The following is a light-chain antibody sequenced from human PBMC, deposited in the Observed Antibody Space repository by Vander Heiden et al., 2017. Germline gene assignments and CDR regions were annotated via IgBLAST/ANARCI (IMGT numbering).Light chain of an antibody. V-gene: IGLV2-14*01. CDR2: EVT. CDR3: SSYKTSSTPVI. J-gene: IGLJ2*01. Sequence: QSAPTQPASVSGSPGQAMTISCTGSTSDVGGNNNVSWYQQHPGKAPTLMIYEVTNRPSGVSNRFSGSKSGNTASLTISGLQAEDEAHYYCSSYKTSSTPVIFGGGTKLTVL. CDR1: TSDVGGNNN.